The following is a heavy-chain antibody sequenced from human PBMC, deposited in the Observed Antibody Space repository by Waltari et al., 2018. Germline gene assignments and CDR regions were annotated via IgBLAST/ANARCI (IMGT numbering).Heavy chain of an antibody. CDR1: GFPFSSYG. Sequence: QVQLVESGGGVVQPGRSLSLSCGGYGFPFSSYGMHGGRQAPGKGLEWVAHTSDDVSDTWYADSVKGRFTISRDNSKNTLNLQMNSLRTDDTAVYYCAKAALGPRAGGMDVWGQGTTVTISS. CDR2: TSDDVSDT. CDR3: AKAALGPRAGGMDV. D-gene: IGHD1-26*01. V-gene: IGHV3-30*18. J-gene: IGHJ6*02.